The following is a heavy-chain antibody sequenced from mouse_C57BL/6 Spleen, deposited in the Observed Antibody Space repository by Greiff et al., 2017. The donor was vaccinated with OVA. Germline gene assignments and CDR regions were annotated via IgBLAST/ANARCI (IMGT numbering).Heavy chain of an antibody. D-gene: IGHD1-1*01. Sequence: QVQLQQPGAELVRPGTSVKLSCKASGYTFTSYWMHWVKQRPGQGLEWIGVIDPSDSYTNYNQKFKGKATLTVDTSSSTAYMQLSSLTSEDSAVYYCARETTVVADWYFDVWGKGTTVTVSS. CDR2: IDPSDSYT. CDR3: ARETTVVADWYFDV. J-gene: IGHJ1*03. CDR1: GYTFTSYW. V-gene: IGHV1-59*01.